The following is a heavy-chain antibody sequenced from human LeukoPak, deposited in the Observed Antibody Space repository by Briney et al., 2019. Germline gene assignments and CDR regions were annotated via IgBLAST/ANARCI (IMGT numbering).Heavy chain of an antibody. Sequence: GESLKISCKGSGYSFTSYWIGWVRQMPGKGLEWMGIIYPGDSDTRYSPSFQGQVTISADKSISTAYLQWSSLKASDTAMYYCARLSSPSFNYGAFDYWGQGTLVTVSS. D-gene: IGHD4-17*01. CDR3: ARLSSPSFNYGAFDY. CDR2: IYPGDSDT. CDR1: GYSFTSYW. V-gene: IGHV5-51*01. J-gene: IGHJ4*02.